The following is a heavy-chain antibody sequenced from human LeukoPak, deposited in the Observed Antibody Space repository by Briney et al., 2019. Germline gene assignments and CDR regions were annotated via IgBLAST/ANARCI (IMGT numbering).Heavy chain of an antibody. D-gene: IGHD6-13*01. CDR3: ARRHRVAAASDY. CDR2: IYPGDSDT. J-gene: IGHJ4*02. V-gene: IGHV5-51*01. CDR1: AYSFTSYC. Sequence: GESLKISCKGSAYSFTSYCIGWVRQMPGQGLEWMGIIYPGDSDTRYSPSFQGQVTISADKSISTAYLQWSSLKASDTAMYYCARRHRVAAASDYWGQGTLVTVSS.